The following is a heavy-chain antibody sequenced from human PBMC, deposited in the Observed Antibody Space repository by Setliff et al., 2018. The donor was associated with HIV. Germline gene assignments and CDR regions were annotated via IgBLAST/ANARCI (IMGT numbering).Heavy chain of an antibody. CDR1: GGSINSGSYY. Sequence: ASETLSLTCTVSGGSINSGSYYWNWIRQPAGKGLEWIGHIYASGSTNYNPSLKSRVTMSVDTSKNQFSLKLNSLIAADTAVYFCARGGPDYYDCPYFDSWGQGTQVTVSS. D-gene: IGHD3-22*01. J-gene: IGHJ4*02. V-gene: IGHV4-61*09. CDR2: IYASGST. CDR3: ARGGPDYYDCPYFDS.